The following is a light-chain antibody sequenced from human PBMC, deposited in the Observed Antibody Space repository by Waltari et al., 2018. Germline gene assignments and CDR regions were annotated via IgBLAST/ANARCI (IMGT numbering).Light chain of an antibody. J-gene: IGKJ3*01. Sequence: EIVLTQSPATLSLSPGARATLSCRARQSVSSYLAWYQQKPGQAPRLLIYDASNRATGIPARFSGSGSGTDFTLTVSSLEPEDFAVYYCQQRSNWPTFGPGTKVDIK. CDR2: DAS. V-gene: IGKV3-11*01. CDR1: QSVSSY. CDR3: QQRSNWPT.